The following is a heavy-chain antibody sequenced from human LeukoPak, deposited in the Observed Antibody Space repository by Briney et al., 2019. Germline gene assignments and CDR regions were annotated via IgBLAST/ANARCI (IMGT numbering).Heavy chain of an antibody. CDR3: AKDANSVGAPAH. V-gene: IGHV3-21*01. CDR1: GFTFSSYS. J-gene: IGHJ4*02. D-gene: IGHD1-26*01. CDR2: ISSSSSYI. Sequence: GGSLRLSCAASGFTFSSYSMNWVRQAPGKGLEWVSSISSSSSYIYYADSVKGRFTISRDNAKNSLYLQMNSLRAEDTAVYYCAKDANSVGAPAHWGQGTLVTVSS.